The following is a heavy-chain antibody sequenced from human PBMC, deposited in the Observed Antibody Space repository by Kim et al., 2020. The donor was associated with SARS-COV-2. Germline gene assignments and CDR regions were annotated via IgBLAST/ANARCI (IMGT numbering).Heavy chain of an antibody. V-gene: IGHV1-69*13. D-gene: IGHD3-10*01. Sequence: SVKVSCRASGGTFSRYTISWVRQAPGQGLEWMGGIIPIFGTLTYAHKFQGRVTITADESTNTADMELSSLRSEDTAVYYCTTERHYYGSETYHFEYCGQ. CDR3: TTERHYYGSETYHFEY. CDR1: GGTFSRYT. CDR2: IIPIFGTL. J-gene: IGHJ4*02.